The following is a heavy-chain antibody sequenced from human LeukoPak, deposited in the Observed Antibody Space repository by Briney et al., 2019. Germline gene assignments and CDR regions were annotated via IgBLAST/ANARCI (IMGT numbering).Heavy chain of an antibody. Sequence: SVKVSCKASGGTFSSYAISWVRQAPGQGLEWMGGIIPIFGTANYAQKFQGRVTITADESTSTAYMELSSLRSEDTAVYYCARQHYCSGGSCYHYYFDYWGQGTLVTVSS. CDR1: GGTFSSYA. CDR3: ARQHYCSGGSCYHYYFDY. J-gene: IGHJ4*02. V-gene: IGHV1-69*13. CDR2: IIPIFGTA. D-gene: IGHD2-15*01.